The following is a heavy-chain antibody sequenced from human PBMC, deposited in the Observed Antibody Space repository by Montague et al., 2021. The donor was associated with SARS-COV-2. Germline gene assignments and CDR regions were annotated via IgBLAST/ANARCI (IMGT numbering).Heavy chain of an antibody. J-gene: IGHJ4*02. V-gene: IGHV4-39*01. CDR3: ARHKRWRIAAAGRDFDY. D-gene: IGHD6-13*01. CDR1: GGSISSSSYY. Sequence: SETLSLTCTVSGGSISSSSYYWGWIRQPPGKGLEWIGSIYYSGSTYYNPSLKSRVTISVDTSKNQFSLKLSSVTAADTAVYYWARHKRWRIAAAGRDFDYWGQGTLVTVSS. CDR2: IYYSGST.